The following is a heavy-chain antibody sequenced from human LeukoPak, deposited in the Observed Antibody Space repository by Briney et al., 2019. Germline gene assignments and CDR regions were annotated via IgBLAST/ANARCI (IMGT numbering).Heavy chain of an antibody. CDR3: AKGAYYYDSSGYPFDY. CDR1: GFTFSSYG. D-gene: IGHD3-22*01. J-gene: IGHJ4*02. CDR2: ISGSGGST. V-gene: IGHV3-23*01. Sequence: GALRLSCAASGFTFSSYGMSWVRQAPGKGLEWVSAISGSGGSTYYADSVKGRFTISRDNSKNTLYLQMNSLRAEDTAVYYCAKGAYYYDSSGYPFDYWGQGTLVTVSS.